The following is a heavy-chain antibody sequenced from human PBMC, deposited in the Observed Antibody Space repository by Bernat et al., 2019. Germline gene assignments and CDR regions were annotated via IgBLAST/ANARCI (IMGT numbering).Heavy chain of an antibody. D-gene: IGHD2-2*01. Sequence: QVQLVESGGGVVQPGRSLRLSCAASGFTFSSYGMHWVRQAPGKGLEWVAVIWYDGSNKYYADSVKGRFTISRDNSKNTLYLQMNSLRAEDTAVYYCASSIVVVPAVMADDAFDIWGQGTMVTVSS. J-gene: IGHJ3*02. V-gene: IGHV3-33*01. CDR1: GFTFSSYG. CDR3: ASSIVVVPAVMADDAFDI. CDR2: IWYDGSNK.